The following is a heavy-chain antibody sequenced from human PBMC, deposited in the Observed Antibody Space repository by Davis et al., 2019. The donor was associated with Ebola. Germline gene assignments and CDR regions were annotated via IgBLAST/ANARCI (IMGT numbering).Heavy chain of an antibody. CDR1: RYTFTNHG. J-gene: IGHJ4*02. D-gene: IGHD1-1*01. V-gene: IGHV1-18*04. CDR2: INPHNGNT. Sequence: ASVTVSCKASRYTFTNHGITWLRHPPGQGLEWVGWINPHNGNTNYAQNVQGRVTMTTDTSTSTAYMEVGSLRSDDTAVYYCARAQFPTTSDHWGQGTLVTVSS. CDR3: ARAQFPTTSDH.